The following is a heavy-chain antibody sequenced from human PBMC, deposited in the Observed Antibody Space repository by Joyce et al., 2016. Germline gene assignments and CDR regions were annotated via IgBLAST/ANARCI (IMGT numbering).Heavy chain of an antibody. Sequence: QLQLQESGPGLVKPSETLSLTCTVSGGSISSSNYYWAWIRQPPGKGLEWIGSIYYSGSTYYPPSLRSRVTISGDTSKNQFSLKLSSVTAADTAVYYCVRHPRNPNMDVWGKGTTVTVSS. J-gene: IGHJ6*03. V-gene: IGHV4-39*01. CDR3: VRHPRNPNMDV. CDR1: GGSISSSNYY. CDR2: IYYSGST.